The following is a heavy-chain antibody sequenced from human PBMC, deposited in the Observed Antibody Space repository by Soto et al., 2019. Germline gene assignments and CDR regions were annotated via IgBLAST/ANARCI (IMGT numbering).Heavy chain of an antibody. CDR1: GGFVGSGNYY. Sequence: PSETLSLTCTVSGGFVGSGNYYWSWIRQSPGKGLAWIAYFYFSGSTKYNPSLRGRVTISTDTSRNQFFLKLSSVTTADTAVYYCARSAARQFWFGPWGQGTLVIVSS. J-gene: IGHJ5*02. CDR2: FYFSGST. CDR3: ARSAARQFWFGP. V-gene: IGHV4-61*01. D-gene: IGHD6-6*01.